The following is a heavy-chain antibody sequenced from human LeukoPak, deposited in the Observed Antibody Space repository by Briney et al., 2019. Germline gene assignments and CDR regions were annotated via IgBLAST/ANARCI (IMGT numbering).Heavy chain of an antibody. CDR1: GDSVSSNSAA. D-gene: IGHD5-18*01. CDR3: ARDPRSYGPDY. Sequence: SQTLSLTCAISGDSVSSNSAAWNWKRQSPSLGLEGLGRTYYMSKWYSDYALSVRSRITISPDTSKNQCSLQLNSVPPENTVVYYCARDPRSYGPDYWGQGILVTVSS. J-gene: IGHJ4*02. CDR2: TYYMSKWYS. V-gene: IGHV6-1*01.